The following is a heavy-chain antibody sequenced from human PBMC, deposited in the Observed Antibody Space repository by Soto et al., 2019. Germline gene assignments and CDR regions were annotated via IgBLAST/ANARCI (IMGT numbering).Heavy chain of an antibody. J-gene: IGHJ4*02. Sequence: QVQLQESGPGLVKPSETLSLTCTVSGGSISSYYWSWIRQPPGKGLEWIGYISYSGSSNYNPSLKSRVTISLDTSKTQFSLKLSSVTAADTAVYYCARGVDTAMVWEYYFDYWGQGTMVTVSS. CDR2: ISYSGSS. V-gene: IGHV4-59*01. D-gene: IGHD5-18*01. CDR1: GGSISSYY. CDR3: ARGVDTAMVWEYYFDY.